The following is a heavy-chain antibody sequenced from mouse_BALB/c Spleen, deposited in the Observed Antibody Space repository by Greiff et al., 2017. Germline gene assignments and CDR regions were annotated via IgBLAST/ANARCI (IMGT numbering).Heavy chain of an antibody. CDR2: IRLKSDNYAT. Sequence: EVHLVESGGGLVQPGGSMKLSCVASGFTFSSYWMSWVRQSPEKGLEWVAEIRLKSDNYATHYAESVKGKFTISRDDSKSRLYLQMNSLRAEDTGIYYCTLRSFAYWGQGTLVTVSA. D-gene: IGHD1-1*01. CDR1: GFTFSSYW. J-gene: IGHJ3*01. CDR3: TLRSFAY. V-gene: IGHV6-6*02.